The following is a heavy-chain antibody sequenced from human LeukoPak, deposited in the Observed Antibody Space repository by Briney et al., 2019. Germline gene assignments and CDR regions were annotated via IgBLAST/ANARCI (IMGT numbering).Heavy chain of an antibody. J-gene: IGHJ4*02. CDR2: IYYSGTT. CDR1: GGSMSPLY. D-gene: IGHD3-10*01. CDR3: ARGGVAAKYYFDY. V-gene: IGHV4-59*11. Sequence: PSETLSLTCTVSGGSMSPLYWGWTRQPPGKGLEFIGYIYYSGTTNYNPSLRSRVTLSVDTSKNQFSLKLSSVTAADTALYYCARGGVAAKYYFDYWGPGTLVTVSS.